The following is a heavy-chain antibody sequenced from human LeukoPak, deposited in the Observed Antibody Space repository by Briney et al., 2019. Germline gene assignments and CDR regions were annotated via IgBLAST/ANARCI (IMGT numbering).Heavy chain of an antibody. CDR3: ARLSGYDIGKAFDI. J-gene: IGHJ3*02. D-gene: IGHD5-12*01. V-gene: IGHV3-30*03. Sequence: GTSLRLSCAASGFTFSNYAMHWVRQAPGKGLEWVALISYGGSDKYYTDSVKGRFTVSRDNSKNTLYLQMNSLRAEDTAVYYCARLSGYDIGKAFDIWGQGTMVTVSS. CDR2: ISYGGSDK. CDR1: GFTFSNYA.